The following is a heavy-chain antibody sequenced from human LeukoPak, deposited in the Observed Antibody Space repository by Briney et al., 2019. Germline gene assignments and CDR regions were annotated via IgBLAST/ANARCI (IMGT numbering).Heavy chain of an antibody. D-gene: IGHD2-15*01. Sequence: ASVKVSCKASGGTFSSYAISWVRQAPGQGLEWMGRIIPILGIANYAQKFQGRVTITADKSTSTAYMELSSLRSEDTAVYYCARDAGSPDAFDIWGQGTMVTVSS. CDR1: GGTFSSYA. CDR3: ARDAGSPDAFDI. V-gene: IGHV1-69*04. CDR2: IIPILGIA. J-gene: IGHJ3*02.